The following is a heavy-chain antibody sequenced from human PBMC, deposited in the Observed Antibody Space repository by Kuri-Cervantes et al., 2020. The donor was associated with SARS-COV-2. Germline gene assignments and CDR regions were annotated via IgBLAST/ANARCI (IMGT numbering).Heavy chain of an antibody. J-gene: IGHJ3*02. CDR1: GYTLTELS. CDR3: ARDRQLEQGGAFDI. CDR2: FDPEDGET. V-gene: IGHV1-24*01. D-gene: IGHD1-1*01. Sequence: SVKVSCKVSGYTLTELSMHWVRQAPGKGLEWMGGFDPEDGETIYAQKFQGRVTMTRDTSISTAYMELSRLRSDDTAVYYCARDRQLEQGGAFDIWGQGTMVTVSS.